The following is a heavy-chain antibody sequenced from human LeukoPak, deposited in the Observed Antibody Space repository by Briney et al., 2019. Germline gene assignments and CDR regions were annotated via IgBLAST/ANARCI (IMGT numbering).Heavy chain of an antibody. V-gene: IGHV1-3*01. CDR2: INPANGNA. CDR3: ARDGYDADGYLDY. D-gene: IGHD5-18*01. J-gene: IGHJ4*02. Sequence: ASVKVSCKASGYPFRSYVIHWLRQAPGQNLEWIGWINPANGNAKYSRNFQGRVTITRDTSASVVYMELSSLTYEDTAVYFCARDGYDADGYLDYWGQGALVPVSS. CDR1: GYPFRSYV.